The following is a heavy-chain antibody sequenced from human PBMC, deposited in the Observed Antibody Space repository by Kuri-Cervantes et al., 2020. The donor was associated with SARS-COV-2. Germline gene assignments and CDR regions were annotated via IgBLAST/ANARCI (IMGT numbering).Heavy chain of an antibody. CDR3: ARGAVAGTLYYYYYGMDV. CDR1: GFTFSSYA. J-gene: IGHJ6*02. V-gene: IGHV3-30-3*01. CDR2: ISYDGSNK. D-gene: IGHD6-19*01. Sequence: SCAASGFTFSSYAMHWVRQAPGKGLEWVAVISYDGSNKYYADSVKGRFTISRDNSKNTLYLQMNSLRAEDTAVYYCARGAVAGTLYYYYYGMDVWGQGTTVTVSS.